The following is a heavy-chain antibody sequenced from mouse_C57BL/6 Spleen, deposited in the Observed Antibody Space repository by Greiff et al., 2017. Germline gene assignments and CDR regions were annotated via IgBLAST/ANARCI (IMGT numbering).Heavy chain of an antibody. J-gene: IGHJ3*01. CDR1: GYTFTSYW. CDR2: IDPSDSYT. Sequence: QVQLQQPGAELVMPGASVKLSCKASGYTFTSYWMHWVKQRPGQGLEWIGEIDPSDSYTNYNQKFKGKSTLTVDKSSSTAYMQLSSLTSEDSAVXYCARLYGSSRGFAYWGQGTLVTVSA. V-gene: IGHV1-69*01. CDR3: ARLYGSSRGFAY. D-gene: IGHD1-1*01.